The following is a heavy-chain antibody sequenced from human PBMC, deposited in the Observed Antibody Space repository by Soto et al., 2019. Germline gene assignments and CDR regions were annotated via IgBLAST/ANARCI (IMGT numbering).Heavy chain of an antibody. D-gene: IGHD5-18*01. CDR2: IKSKTDGGTT. J-gene: IGHJ6*02. V-gene: IGHV3-15*01. CDR1: GFTFSNAW. CDR3: TALPTARGYSYAPSTDYFYGMDV. Sequence: PGGSLRLSCAASGFTFSNAWMSWVRQAPGKGLEWVGRIKSKTDGGTTDYAAPVKGRFTISRDDSKNTLYLQMNSLTTEDTAVYYCTALPTARGYSYAPSTDYFYGMDVWGQGTTVTVSS.